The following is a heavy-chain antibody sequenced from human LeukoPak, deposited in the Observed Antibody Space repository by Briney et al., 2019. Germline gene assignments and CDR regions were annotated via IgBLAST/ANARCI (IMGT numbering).Heavy chain of an antibody. V-gene: IGHV3-53*01. CDR1: GFSVSSYY. J-gene: IGHJ5*02. Sequence: GGSLRLSCAASGFSVSSYYMSWVRQAPGKGLEWVSVIYTGGSTYYADSVKGRFTLSRDSSKNTLHLQMNSLRAEDTAVYYCAKDSENDWFDPWGQGTLVTLSS. CDR2: IYTGGST. CDR3: AKDSENDWFDP.